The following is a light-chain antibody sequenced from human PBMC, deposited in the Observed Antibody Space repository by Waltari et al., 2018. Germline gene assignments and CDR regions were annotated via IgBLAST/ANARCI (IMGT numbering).Light chain of an antibody. V-gene: IGLV2-8*01. CDR3: SSYAGSNVYV. Sequence: QSALTQPPSASGSPGPSVTISCTGTSRDVGGYNYVSWYQQHPGKAHKLMIYEVSKRPSGVPDRFSGSKSGNTASLTVSGLQAEDEADYYCSSYAGSNVYVFGTGTKVTVL. CDR2: EVS. CDR1: SRDVGGYNY. J-gene: IGLJ1*01.